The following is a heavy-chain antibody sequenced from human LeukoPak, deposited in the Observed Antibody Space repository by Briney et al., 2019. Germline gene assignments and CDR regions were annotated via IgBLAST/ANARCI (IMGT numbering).Heavy chain of an antibody. CDR2: ISWNSGNI. D-gene: IGHD3-22*01. V-gene: IGHV3-9*01. Sequence: PGGSLILSCAASGFTFDDYAMHWVRQAPGKGLEWVSGISWNSGNIDYADSVKGRFTVSRDNAKNSLYLQMNSLRGDDTAFYYCAKDMAPSITMIVTAFDYWGQGTLVTVSS. J-gene: IGHJ4*02. CDR3: AKDMAPSITMIVTAFDY. CDR1: GFTFDDYA.